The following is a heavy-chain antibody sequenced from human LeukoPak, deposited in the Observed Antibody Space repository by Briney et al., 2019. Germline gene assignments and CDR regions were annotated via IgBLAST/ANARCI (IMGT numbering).Heavy chain of an antibody. CDR2: IYHSGST. V-gene: IGHV4-4*02. J-gene: IGHJ4*02. Sequence: SETLSLTCAVSGGSISSSNWWSWVRQPPGKGLEWIGEIYHSGSTNYNPSLKSRVTISVDKSKNQFSLKLSSVTAADTAVYYCARARGYIYYYDSSGYFDWGQGTLVTASS. D-gene: IGHD3-22*01. CDR1: GGSISSSNW. CDR3: ARARGYIYYYDSSGYFD.